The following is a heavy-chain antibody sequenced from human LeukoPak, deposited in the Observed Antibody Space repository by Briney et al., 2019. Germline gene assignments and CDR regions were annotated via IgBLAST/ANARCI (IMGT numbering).Heavy chain of an antibody. CDR1: GFTFSSYW. CDR2: IKQDGSEK. V-gene: IGHV3-7*01. Sequence: PGGSLRLPCAASGFTFSSYWMSRVRQAPGKGLEWVANIKQDGSEKYYVDSVKGRFTISRDNAKNSLYLQMNSLRADDTAVYYCARFAAGGSYYYYMDVWGKGTTVTVSS. CDR3: ARFAAGGSYYYYMDV. J-gene: IGHJ6*03. D-gene: IGHD6-25*01.